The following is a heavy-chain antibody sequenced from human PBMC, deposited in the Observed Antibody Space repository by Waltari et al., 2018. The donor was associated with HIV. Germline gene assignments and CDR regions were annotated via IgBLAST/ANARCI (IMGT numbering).Heavy chain of an antibody. CDR2: VVPSLGIG. CDR1: GATFSSYA. J-gene: IGHJ5*02. D-gene: IGHD3-22*01. Sequence: QVQLVQSGAEVKKPGSSVKVSCKASGATFSSYAISWVRQAAGQGLEWMGRVVPSLGIGNDAQKCQGRGTMTADKSTSTAYMELSSLRSEDTAVYYCATPLSGYGSSGYYYHWGQGTLVTVSS. CDR3: ATPLSGYGSSGYYYH. V-gene: IGHV1-69*04.